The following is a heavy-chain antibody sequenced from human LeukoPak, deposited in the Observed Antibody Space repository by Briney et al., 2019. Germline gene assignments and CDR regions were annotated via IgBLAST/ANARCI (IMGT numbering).Heavy chain of an antibody. Sequence: PGGSLRLSCAASGFTFSSYWVHWVRQAPGKGLEWVSRINEDASIITYADSVKGRFTISRDNAKNTLYLLMNSLRAEDTAVYYCVRDLILVWTPGDDFDYWGQGTLVTVSS. D-gene: IGHD2-8*01. V-gene: IGHV3-74*01. J-gene: IGHJ4*02. CDR3: VRDLILVWTPGDDFDY. CDR2: INEDASII. CDR1: GFTFSSYW.